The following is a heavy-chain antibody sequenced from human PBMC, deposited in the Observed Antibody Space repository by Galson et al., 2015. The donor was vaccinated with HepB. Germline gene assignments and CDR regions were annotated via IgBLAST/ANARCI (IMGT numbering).Heavy chain of an antibody. Sequence: SLRLSCATSGFTFSDYYMAWVHQAPGKGLEWVSYISSSGHYTNTEDALKGRFFISRDNAKNSLYLQMNSLRAEDTAVYYCASDCPPGGSTCYSSGDYWGQGTLVTVSS. CDR1: GFTFSDYY. CDR2: ISSSGHYT. V-gene: IGHV3-11*06. D-gene: IGHD2-15*01. J-gene: IGHJ4*02. CDR3: ASDCPPGGSTCYSSGDY.